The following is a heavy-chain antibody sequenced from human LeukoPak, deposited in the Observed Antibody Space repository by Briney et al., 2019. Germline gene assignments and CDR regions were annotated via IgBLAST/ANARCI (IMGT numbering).Heavy chain of an antibody. D-gene: IGHD6-19*01. Sequence: PGRSLRLSCAASGFTFSTYGMHWVRQAPGKGLEWVAVIWYDGSNKYYADSVKGRFTISRDNSKNTLYLQMNSLRAEDTAVYYCARDLGSSGWYYFDYWGQGTLVTVSS. CDR1: GFTFSTYG. J-gene: IGHJ4*02. CDR2: IWYDGSNK. CDR3: ARDLGSSGWYYFDY. V-gene: IGHV3-33*08.